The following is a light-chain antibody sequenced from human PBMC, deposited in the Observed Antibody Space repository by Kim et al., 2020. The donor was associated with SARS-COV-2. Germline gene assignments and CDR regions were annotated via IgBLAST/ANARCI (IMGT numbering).Light chain of an antibody. Sequence: LSVSPRERAPLSGRAGQCVRSSLAWSQQKPAHAPTLLIYGAPTRATGIPARLRGSGSGTEFTLPISSLQSEDCAVHSCQQYNNWQTFGQGTSLEI. J-gene: IGKJ2*01. CDR3: QQYNNWQT. CDR2: GAP. CDR1: QCVRSS. V-gene: IGKV3-15*01.